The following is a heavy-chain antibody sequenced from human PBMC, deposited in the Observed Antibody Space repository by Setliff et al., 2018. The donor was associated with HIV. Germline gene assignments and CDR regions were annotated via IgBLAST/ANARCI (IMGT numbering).Heavy chain of an antibody. J-gene: IGHJ5*02. Sequence: ASVKVSCKASGYTFTGYYIHWVRQAPGQGLEWMGWISPNSGGTNYAQKFQGRVTMTRGTSISTAYMEVSRLRSDDTAVYYCARVSQYSSSWYVRWFDPWGQGTLVTVSS. CDR3: ARVSQYSSSWYVRWFDP. V-gene: IGHV1-2*02. CDR2: ISPNSGGT. CDR1: GYTFTGYY. D-gene: IGHD6-13*01.